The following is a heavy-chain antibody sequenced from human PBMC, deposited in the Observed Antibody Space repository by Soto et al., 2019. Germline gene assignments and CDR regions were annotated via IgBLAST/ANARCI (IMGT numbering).Heavy chain of an antibody. J-gene: IGHJ6*02. CDR2: ISGSGGST. CDR1: GFTFSSYA. Sequence: EVQLLESGGGLVQPGGSLRLSCAASGFTFSSYAMSWVCQAPGKGLEWVSAISGSGGSTYYADSVKGRFTISRDNSKNTLYLQMNSLRAEDTAVYYCAKDDTPNPYYYYGMDVWGQGTTVTVSS. CDR3: AKDDTPNPYYYYGMDV. V-gene: IGHV3-23*01. D-gene: IGHD2-8*01.